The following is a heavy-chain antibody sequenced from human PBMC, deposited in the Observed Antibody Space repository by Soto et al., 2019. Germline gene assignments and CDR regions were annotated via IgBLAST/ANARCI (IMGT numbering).Heavy chain of an antibody. V-gene: IGHV1-69*13. CDR2: ILPVSAPP. J-gene: IGHJ4*02. CDR3: ATDSNYDVSNSF. CDR1: GGTLNNYA. Sequence: SVKVSCKASGGTLNNYAINWVRQASGQGLEWMGGILPVSAPPDYAQKFQGRVSITADHSTSTVYMELSRLKSDDTAVYFCATDSNYDVSNSFWGQGTLVTVSS. D-gene: IGHD3-3*01.